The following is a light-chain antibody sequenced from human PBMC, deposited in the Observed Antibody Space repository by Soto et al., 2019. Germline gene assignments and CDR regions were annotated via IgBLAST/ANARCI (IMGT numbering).Light chain of an antibody. Sequence: DIQMTQSPSSLSASVGDKITITCKASQDISNSLKWYQQKPGKAPKHLIYDASNLETGVPSRFSGSGSGTYFILTISSLQPEDIGTYFCYHYHHLPPRTFGPGPKVEI. CDR3: YHYHHLPPRT. CDR2: DAS. V-gene: IGKV1-33*01. CDR1: QDISNS. J-gene: IGKJ1*01.